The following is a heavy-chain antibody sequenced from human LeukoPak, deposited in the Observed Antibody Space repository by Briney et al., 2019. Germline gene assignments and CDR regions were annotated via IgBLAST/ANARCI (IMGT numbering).Heavy chain of an antibody. V-gene: IGHV1-2*02. CDR1: GYTFTGYY. CDR2: INPNSGGT. D-gene: IGHD2-8*01. CDR3: AKERNPNPNWFDP. J-gene: IGHJ5*02. Sequence: ASVKVSCKASGYTFTGYYMHWVRQAPGQGLEWMGWINPNSGGTNYAQKFQGRVTMTRDTSISTAYMELSRLRSDDTAVYYCAKERNPNPNWFDPWGQGTLVTVSS.